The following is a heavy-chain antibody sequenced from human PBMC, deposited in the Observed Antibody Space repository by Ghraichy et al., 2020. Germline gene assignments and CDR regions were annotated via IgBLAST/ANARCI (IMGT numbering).Heavy chain of an antibody. D-gene: IGHD2/OR15-2a*01. CDR1: GFTFSSYW. V-gene: IGHV3-74*01. J-gene: IGHJ6*03. CDR2: INSDGSST. CDR3: ARDSSTWGYYFYYMDV. Sequence: ETLSLTCAASGFTFSSYWMHWVRQAPGKGLVWVSRINSDGSSTSYADSVKGRFTISRDNAKNTLYLQMNSLRAEDTAVYYCARDSSTWGYYFYYMDVWGKGTTVTVSS.